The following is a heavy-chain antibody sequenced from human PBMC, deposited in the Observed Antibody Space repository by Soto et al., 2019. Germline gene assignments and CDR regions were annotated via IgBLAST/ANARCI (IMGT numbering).Heavy chain of an antibody. CDR3: AKGSTGVLRFLEWSRYGMDV. D-gene: IGHD3-3*01. J-gene: IGHJ6*02. Sequence: GGSLRLSCAASGFTFSSYGMHWVRQAPGKGLEWVAVISYDGSNKYYADSVKGRFTISRDNPKNTLYLQMNSLRAEDTVVYYCAKGSTGVLRFLEWSRYGMDVWGQGTTVTVSS. V-gene: IGHV3-30*18. CDR1: GFTFSSYG. CDR2: ISYDGSNK.